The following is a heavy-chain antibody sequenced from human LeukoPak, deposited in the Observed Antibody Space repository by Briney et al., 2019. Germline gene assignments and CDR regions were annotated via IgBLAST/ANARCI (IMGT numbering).Heavy chain of an antibody. V-gene: IGHV3-23*01. CDR1: GFTFSSYA. CDR2: ISGSGGST. CDR3: ANLAPYYYDSSGYYHLAY. J-gene: IGHJ4*02. Sequence: GGSLRLSCAASGFTFSSYAMSWVRQAPGKGREWVSAISGSGGSTYYADSVKDRFTISRDNSKNTLYLQMNSLRAEDTAVYYCANLAPYYYDSSGYYHLAYWGQGTLVTVSS. D-gene: IGHD3-22*01.